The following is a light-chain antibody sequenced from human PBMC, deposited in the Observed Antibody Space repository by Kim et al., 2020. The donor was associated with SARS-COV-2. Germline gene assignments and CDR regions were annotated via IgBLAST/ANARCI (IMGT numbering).Light chain of an antibody. J-gene: IGLJ2*01. CDR2: DVS. CDR1: SSYVGGYNY. V-gene: IGLV2-11*01. CDR3: CSYAGSYSWGV. Sequence: QSALTQPRSVSGSPGQSVTISCTGTSSYVGGYNYVSWYQQHPGKASKLMIYDVSKRPSGVPDRFSGSKSGNTASLTISGLQAEDEADYYCCSYAGSYSWGVLGGGTQLTVL.